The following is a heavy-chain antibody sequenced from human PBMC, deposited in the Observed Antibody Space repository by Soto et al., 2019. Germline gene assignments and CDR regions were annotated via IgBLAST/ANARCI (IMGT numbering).Heavy chain of an antibody. CDR2: IYYSGST. D-gene: IGHD1-1*01. J-gene: IGHJ5*02. CDR3: ARIGRDGYNSYWFDP. CDR1: GGSISSSSYY. Sequence: QLQLQESGPGLVKPSETLSLTCTVSGGSISSSSYYWGWIRQPPGKGLEWIGSIYYSGSTYYNPSLQSRVTISVDTSKNQFSLKLSSVTAADTAVYYCARIGRDGYNSYWFDPWGQGTLVTVSS. V-gene: IGHV4-39*01.